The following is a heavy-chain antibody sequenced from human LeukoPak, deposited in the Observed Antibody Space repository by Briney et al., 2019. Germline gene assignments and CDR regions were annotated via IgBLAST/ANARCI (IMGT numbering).Heavy chain of an antibody. Sequence: PGGSLRLSCAASGFTFDECAMHWVRQAPGKGLEWVSLISWDGGSTYYADSVRGRFTISRDNSKNSPYLQINSLRAEDTAFYYCAKDSGFGFRKYFDYWGQGTLVTVSS. CDR3: AKDSGFGFRKYFDY. D-gene: IGHD5-18*01. V-gene: IGHV3-43D*03. J-gene: IGHJ4*02. CDR2: ISWDGGST. CDR1: GFTFDECA.